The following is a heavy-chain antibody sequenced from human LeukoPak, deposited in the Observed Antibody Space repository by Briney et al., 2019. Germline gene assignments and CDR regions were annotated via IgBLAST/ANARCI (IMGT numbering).Heavy chain of an antibody. CDR1: GFNFSSSW. CDR2: IKHDGSAK. J-gene: IGHJ4*02. Sequence: PGGALRLSCAASGFNFSSSWMSWVRQAAGKGLELVANIKHDGSAKYYVDYLKGRFTNSRDHAKNSLYLQMNSLRAEDTAVYYCARGLFDHWGQGTLVTVSS. V-gene: IGHV3-7*01. CDR3: ARGLFDH.